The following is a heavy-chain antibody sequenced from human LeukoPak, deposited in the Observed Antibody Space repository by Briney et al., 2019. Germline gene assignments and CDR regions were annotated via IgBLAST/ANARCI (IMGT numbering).Heavy chain of an antibody. CDR3: TLGFCSGGTCYSIDY. CDR2: ISYDGSNK. V-gene: IGHV3-30*03. Sequence: GGSLRLSCAASGFTFSSYGMHWVRQAPGKGLEWVAVISYDGSNKYYADSVKGRFTISRDNSKNTLYLQMNSLRAEDTAVYYCTLGFCSGGTCYSIDYWGQGTLVTVSS. J-gene: IGHJ4*02. D-gene: IGHD2-15*01. CDR1: GFTFSSYG.